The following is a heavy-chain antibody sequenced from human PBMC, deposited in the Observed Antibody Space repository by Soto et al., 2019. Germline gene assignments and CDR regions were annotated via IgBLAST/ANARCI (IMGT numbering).Heavy chain of an antibody. Sequence: QVQLVQSGAEVKKPGASVKVSCKASGYTFTSYGISWVRQAPGQGLEWMGWISAYNGNTNYAQKPPGRVTLTTDTSTSTAYMELRSLRSGDTAVYYCARARPYYYDSSGYPYYYYGMDVWGQGTTVTVSS. CDR2: ISAYNGNT. J-gene: IGHJ6*02. CDR3: ARARPYYYDSSGYPYYYYGMDV. D-gene: IGHD3-22*01. V-gene: IGHV1-18*01. CDR1: GYTFTSYG.